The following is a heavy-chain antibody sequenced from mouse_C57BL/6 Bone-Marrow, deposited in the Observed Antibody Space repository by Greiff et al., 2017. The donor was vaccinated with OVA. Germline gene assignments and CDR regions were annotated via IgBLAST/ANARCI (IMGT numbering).Heavy chain of an antibody. CDR2: IDPETGGT. Sequence: QVQLQQPGAELVRPGASVTLSCKASGYTFTDYEMHWVKQTPVHGLEWIGAIDPETGGTAYNQKFKGKAILTADKSSSTAYMELRSLTSEDSAVYYCTRDSAPTDYAMDYWGQGTSVTVSS. D-gene: IGHD1-1*01. CDR3: TRDSAPTDYAMDY. J-gene: IGHJ4*01. CDR1: GYTFTDYE. V-gene: IGHV1-15*01.